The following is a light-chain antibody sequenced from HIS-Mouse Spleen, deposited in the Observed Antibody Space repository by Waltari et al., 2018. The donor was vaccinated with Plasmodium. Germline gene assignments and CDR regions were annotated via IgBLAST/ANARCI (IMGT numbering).Light chain of an antibody. Sequence: SYELTQPLSVSVALGQTARITCGGNNIGSKNVHGYQQKPGQAPVLVIYRDSNRPSGIPGRFSGSKSGNTATLTISRAQAGDEADYYCQVWDSSTVVFGGGTKLTVL. J-gene: IGLJ2*01. V-gene: IGLV3-9*01. CDR1: NIGSKN. CDR2: RDS. CDR3: QVWDSSTVV.